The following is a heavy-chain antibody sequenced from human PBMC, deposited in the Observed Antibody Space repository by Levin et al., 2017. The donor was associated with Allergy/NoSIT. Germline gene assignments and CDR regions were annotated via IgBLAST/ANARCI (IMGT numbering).Heavy chain of an antibody. D-gene: IGHD6-6*01. CDR2: ISSSSSYI. CDR1: GFTFSSYS. V-gene: IGHV3-21*01. Sequence: LSLTCAASGFTFSSYSMNWVRQAPGKGLEWVSSISSSSSYIYYADSVKGRFTISRDNAKNSLYLQMNSLRAEDTAVYYCARVPRSSSHGMDVWGQGTTVTVSS. CDR3: ARVPRSSSHGMDV. J-gene: IGHJ6*02.